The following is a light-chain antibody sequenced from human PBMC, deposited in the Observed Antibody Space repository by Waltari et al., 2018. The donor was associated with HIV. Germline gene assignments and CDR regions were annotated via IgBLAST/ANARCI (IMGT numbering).Light chain of an antibody. CDR3: CSYADTYFVV. J-gene: IGLJ2*01. CDR1: SRDVGGDNY. CDR2: DVT. V-gene: IGLV2-11*01. Sequence: QSALTQPRSVSGSPGQSVTIPCTGTSRDVGGDNYVSWYQHHPNKRPQLLIYDVTKRPSGVPDRFSGSKSGNTASLTISGLQAEDEADYYCCSYADTYFVVFGGRTTLTVL.